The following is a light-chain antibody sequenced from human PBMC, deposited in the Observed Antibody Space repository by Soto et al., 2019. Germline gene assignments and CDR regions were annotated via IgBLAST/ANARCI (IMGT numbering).Light chain of an antibody. CDR1: QSISSY. V-gene: IGKV1-39*01. J-gene: IGKJ1*01. CDR3: QQYHSYWT. CDR2: AAS. Sequence: DIQMTQSPSSLSASVGDRFTIACRASQSISSYLNWYQQKPGKAPKLLIYAASSLQSGVPSRFSGSGSGTEFTLTISSLQTDDFSTYYCQQYHSYWTFGQGTKVDIK.